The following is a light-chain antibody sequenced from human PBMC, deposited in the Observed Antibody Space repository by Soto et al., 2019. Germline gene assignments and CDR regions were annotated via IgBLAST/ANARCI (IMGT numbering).Light chain of an antibody. V-gene: IGLV2-14*03. Sequence: QSALTQPASVSGSPGQSITISCTGTSSDVGSYKYVSWYQHHPGKAPKLMIYDVTNRPSGVSNRFSGSKSDNTASLTISGLQAEDEADYYCCSFTSSNTYVFGTGTKVTVL. CDR2: DVT. J-gene: IGLJ1*01. CDR3: CSFTSSNTYV. CDR1: SSDVGSYKY.